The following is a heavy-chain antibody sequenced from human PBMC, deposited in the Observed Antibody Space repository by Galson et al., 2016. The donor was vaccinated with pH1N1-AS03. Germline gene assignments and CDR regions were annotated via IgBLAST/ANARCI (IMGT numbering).Heavy chain of an antibody. CDR1: RFIFSEFQ. V-gene: IGHV3-23*01. D-gene: IGHD3-10*01. Sequence: SLRLSCAGSRFIFSEFQMSWVRQAPGKGLEWVSTYGGSDEKTYYADSVKGRFTISKDSSKNTLYLQMNTLRAEDTALYYCTTVAGTYYNGAYWGHGTLVIVSS. CDR2: YGGSDEKT. CDR3: TTVAGTYYNGAY. J-gene: IGHJ4*01.